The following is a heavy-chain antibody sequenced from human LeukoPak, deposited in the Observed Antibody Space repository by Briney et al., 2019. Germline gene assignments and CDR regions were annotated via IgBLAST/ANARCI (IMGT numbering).Heavy chain of an antibody. D-gene: IGHD5-12*01. CDR3: ARHGFSGSTAAFDI. V-gene: IGHV3-30-3*01. CDR1: GFTLSNYD. J-gene: IGHJ3*02. CDR2: ISDDGSNK. Sequence: GRSLRLSCAASGFTLSNYDMHWVRQAPGKGLEWVAVISDDGSNKYYADSVKGRFTMSRDSSKNTLHLQTNNLRAEDTAVYYCARHGFSGSTAAFDIWGQGTMVTVSS.